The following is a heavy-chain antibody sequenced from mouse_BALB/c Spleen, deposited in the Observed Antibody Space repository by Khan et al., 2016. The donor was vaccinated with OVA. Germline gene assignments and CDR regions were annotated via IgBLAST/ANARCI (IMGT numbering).Heavy chain of an antibody. V-gene: IGHV1S136*01. CDR2: INPYNDYT. Sequence: VQLKQSGPELVTPGASVKMSCKASGYTFTSYDMHWVKQKPGQGLEWIGYINPYNDYTKFNAKFKSKATLTSDTSSSTAYMELSSLTSEDSAVYYCARCGVGLQTWFAYWGQGTLVTVSA. CDR1: GYTFTSYD. D-gene: IGHD3-1*01. CDR3: ARCGVGLQTWFAY. J-gene: IGHJ3*01.